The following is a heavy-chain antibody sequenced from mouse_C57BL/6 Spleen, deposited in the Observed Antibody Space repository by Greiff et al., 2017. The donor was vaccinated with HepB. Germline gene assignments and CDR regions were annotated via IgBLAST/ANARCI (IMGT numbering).Heavy chain of an antibody. Sequence: EVQLQQSGPELVKPGASVKIPCKASGYTFTDYNMDWVKQSHGKSLEWIGDINPNNGGTIYNQKFKGKATLTVDKSSSTAYMERRSLTSEDTAVYYCARGPHYGSSSAWFAYWGQGTLVTVSA. D-gene: IGHD1-1*01. CDR2: INPNNGGT. J-gene: IGHJ3*01. CDR1: GYTFTDYN. CDR3: ARGPHYGSSSAWFAY. V-gene: IGHV1-18*01.